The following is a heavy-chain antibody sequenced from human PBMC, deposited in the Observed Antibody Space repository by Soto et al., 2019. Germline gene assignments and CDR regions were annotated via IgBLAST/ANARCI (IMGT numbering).Heavy chain of an antibody. J-gene: IGHJ4*02. CDR1: GFTFSDYG. D-gene: IGHD3-10*01. Sequence: QVQLVESGGGVVQPGRSLRLSCAASGFTFSDYGMHWVRQAPGKGLEWVAVMSYDGSDEYYADSVKGRFSISRDNSKNTLYLQMSSVGPEATDRYYCAKGGIWFGELGDYWGQGALVTVSS. CDR2: MSYDGSDE. CDR3: AKGGIWFGELGDY. V-gene: IGHV3-30*18.